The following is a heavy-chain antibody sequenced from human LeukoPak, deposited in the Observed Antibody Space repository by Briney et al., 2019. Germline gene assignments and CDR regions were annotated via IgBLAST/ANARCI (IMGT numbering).Heavy chain of an antibody. D-gene: IGHD2/OR15-2a*01. Sequence: PSETLSLTCTVSGGSMSSFYWSWIRQPAGKGLEWIGRISTNGNTNYSPSLKSRVTMSIDTSRNHFSLDLTSVTAADTAVYYCARHDPVGHFLRGMDVWGQGTTVTVSS. CDR1: GGSMSSFY. J-gene: IGHJ6*02. CDR3: ARHDPVGHFLRGMDV. CDR2: ISTNGNT. V-gene: IGHV4-4*07.